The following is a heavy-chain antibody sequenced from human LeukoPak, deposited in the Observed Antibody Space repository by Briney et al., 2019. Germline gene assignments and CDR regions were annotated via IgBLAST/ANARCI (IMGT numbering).Heavy chain of an antibody. D-gene: IGHD5-24*01. CDR2: IYSGGST. V-gene: IGHV3-66*01. J-gene: IGHJ3*02. Sequence: GGTLRLSCAASGFTFSSYGMNWVRQAPGKGLEWVSVIYSGGSTYYADSVRGRFTISRDNSKNTLYLQMNSLRAEDTAVYYCARDIRDGYNPDAFDIWGQGTMVTVSS. CDR3: ARDIRDGYNPDAFDI. CDR1: GFTFSSYG.